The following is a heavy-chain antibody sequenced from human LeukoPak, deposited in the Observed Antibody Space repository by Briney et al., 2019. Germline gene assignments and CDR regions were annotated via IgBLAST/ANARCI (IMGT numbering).Heavy chain of an antibody. CDR2: IYYSGST. Sequence: KASETLSLTCTVSGGSISSYCWSWIRQPPGKGLEWIGYIYYSGSTNYNPSLKSRVTISVDTSKNQFSLKLSSVTAADTAVYYCARGDYYDSSGYYRAFDYWGQGTLVTVSS. CDR1: GGSISSYC. D-gene: IGHD3-22*01. CDR3: ARGDYYDSSGYYRAFDY. V-gene: IGHV4-59*01. J-gene: IGHJ4*02.